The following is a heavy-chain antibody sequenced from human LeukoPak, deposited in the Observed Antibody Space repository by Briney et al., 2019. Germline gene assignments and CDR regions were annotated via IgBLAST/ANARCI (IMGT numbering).Heavy chain of an antibody. J-gene: IGHJ2*01. D-gene: IGHD2-2*01. CDR1: GGSISSHY. CDR2: IYYSGST. V-gene: IGHV4-59*11. Sequence: SETLSLTCNVSGGSISSHYWSWIRQPPGKGLEWIGYIYYSGSTNYNPSLKSRVTISVDTSKNQFSLKLSSVTAADTAVYYCARGLGTRYFDLWGRGTLVTVSS. CDR3: ARGLGTRYFDL.